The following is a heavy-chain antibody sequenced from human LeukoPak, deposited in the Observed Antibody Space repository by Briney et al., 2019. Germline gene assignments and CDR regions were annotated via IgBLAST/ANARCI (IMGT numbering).Heavy chain of an antibody. J-gene: IGHJ6*02. CDR2: ISSSSTFI. D-gene: IGHD6-19*01. CDR1: GFTFSSYW. CDR3: ARDYSGGWSDYSYGMDV. Sequence: GGSLRLSCAASGFTFSSYWMSWVRQAPGKGLEWVSSISSSSTFISYADSVKGRFTISRDNAKKSLDLQMSSLRDEDTAVYYCARDYSGGWSDYSYGMDVWGQGTTVTVSS. V-gene: IGHV3-21*01.